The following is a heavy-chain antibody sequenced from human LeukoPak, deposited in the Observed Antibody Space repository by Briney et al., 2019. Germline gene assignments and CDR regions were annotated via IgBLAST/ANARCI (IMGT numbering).Heavy chain of an antibody. CDR2: FDPEDGET. CDR3: VTDRNGYGPRSWFDP. V-gene: IGHV1-24*01. Sequence: GASVKVSCKVSGYILTELSMHWVRQAPGKGLEWMGGFDPEDGETIYAQKFQGRVTMTEDTSTDTAYMELSSLRSEDTTVYYCVTDRNGYGPRSWFDPWGQGTLVTVSS. D-gene: IGHD5-12*01. CDR1: GYILTELS. J-gene: IGHJ5*02.